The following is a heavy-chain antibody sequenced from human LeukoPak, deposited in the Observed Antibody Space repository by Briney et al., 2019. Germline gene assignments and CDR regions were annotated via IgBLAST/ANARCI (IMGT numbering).Heavy chain of an antibody. J-gene: IGHJ4*02. D-gene: IGHD6-13*01. V-gene: IGHV3-23*01. CDR1: GXTFKNYA. CDR3: AKPGRTAAGLFDS. CDR2: FSVNGRDT. Sequence: GGSLRLSCXASGXTFKNYALSWVRQAPGKGLEWVSGFSVNGRDTYYADFVKGRFTIARDIAKNTLYLQMNSLRAEDTATYYCAKPGRTAAGLFDSWGQGTLVTVSS.